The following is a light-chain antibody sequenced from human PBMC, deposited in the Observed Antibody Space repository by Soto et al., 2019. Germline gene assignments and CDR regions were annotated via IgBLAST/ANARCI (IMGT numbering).Light chain of an antibody. J-gene: IGLJ2*01. CDR2: DVS. CDR3: CSYAGGHTSLL. Sequence: QSALTQPRSVSGSPGQSVTISCTGTSSDVGGYNYVSWYQQHPGTVPKLMIYDVSNRPSGVPDRFSGSKSGNTASLTISGLQAEDEADYYCCSYAGGHTSLLFGGGTKLTV. CDR1: SSDVGGYNY. V-gene: IGLV2-11*01.